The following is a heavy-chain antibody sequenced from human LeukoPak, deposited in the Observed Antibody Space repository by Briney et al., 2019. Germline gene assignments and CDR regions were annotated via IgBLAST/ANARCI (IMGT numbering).Heavy chain of an antibody. J-gene: IGHJ4*02. V-gene: IGHV3-30*18. Sequence: GGSLRLSCAASGFTFSIFGIHWVRQAPGKGLEWVAAISPDGNNEYYTESVKGRFTVSRDNSNNMIYLQMNSLRGEDSAVYYCAKVNNYDDYWGQGTLVTVSS. CDR1: GFTFSIFG. D-gene: IGHD1/OR15-1a*01. CDR2: ISPDGNNE. CDR3: AKVNNYDDY.